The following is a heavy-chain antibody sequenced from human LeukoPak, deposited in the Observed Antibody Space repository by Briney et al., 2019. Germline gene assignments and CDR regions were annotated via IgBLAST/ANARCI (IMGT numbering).Heavy chain of an antibody. CDR2: IYTSGST. CDR1: GGSISSGSYY. J-gene: IGHJ4*02. D-gene: IGHD3-9*01. V-gene: IGHV4-61*02. Sequence: PSETLSLTCTVSGGSISSGSYYWSWIRQPAGKGLEWIGRIYTSGSTNYNPSLKSRVTISVDTSKNQFSLKLSSVTAADTAVYYCARGDYDILTGYYNGIDYWGQGTLVTVSS. CDR3: ARGDYDILTGYYNGIDY.